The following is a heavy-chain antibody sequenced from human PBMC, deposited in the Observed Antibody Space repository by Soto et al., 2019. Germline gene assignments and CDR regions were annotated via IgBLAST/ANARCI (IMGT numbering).Heavy chain of an antibody. Sequence: QVQLVESGGGVVQPGRSLRLSCAASGFTFSSYGMHWVRQAPGKGLEWVAVISYDGSNKYYADSVKGRFTISRDNSKNTLYLQMNSLRAEDTAVYYCAKPDNAYWGQGTLVTVSS. J-gene: IGHJ4*02. CDR3: AKPDNAY. CDR1: GFTFSSYG. CDR2: ISYDGSNK. V-gene: IGHV3-30*18.